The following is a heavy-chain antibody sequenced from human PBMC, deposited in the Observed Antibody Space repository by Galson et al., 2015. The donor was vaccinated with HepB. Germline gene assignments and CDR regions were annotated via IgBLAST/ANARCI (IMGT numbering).Heavy chain of an antibody. CDR3: AREGNYYGSGGYRDGLEI. D-gene: IGHD3-10*01. Sequence: SLRLSCAASGFTFSSHAITWVRQAPGMGLEWVSAVSGNGGSSKYADSVKGRFTVSRDNSKNTVYLQMNTVRAEDTALYFCAREGNYYGSGGYRDGLEIWGQGTMVTVSS. J-gene: IGHJ3*02. CDR2: VSGNGGSS. V-gene: IGHV3-23*01. CDR1: GFTFSSHA.